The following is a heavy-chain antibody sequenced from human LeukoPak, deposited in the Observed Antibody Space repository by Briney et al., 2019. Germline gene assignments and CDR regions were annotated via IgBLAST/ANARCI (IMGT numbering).Heavy chain of an antibody. D-gene: IGHD2-21*01. CDR1: GGTFSSYA. CDR3: ARGVKQERYYYYYMDV. J-gene: IGHJ6*03. V-gene: IGHV1-69*05. Sequence: SVKVSCKASGGTFSSYAISWVRQAPGQGLEWMGGIIPIFGTANYAQKFQGRATITTDESTSTAYMELSSLRSEDTAVYYCARGVKQERYYYYYMDVWGKGTTVTVSS. CDR2: IIPIFGTA.